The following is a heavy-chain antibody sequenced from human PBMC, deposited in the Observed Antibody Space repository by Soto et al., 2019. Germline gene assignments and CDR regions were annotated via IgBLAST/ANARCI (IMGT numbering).Heavy chain of an antibody. D-gene: IGHD2-2*01. CDR3: ARERYQVISDGMDV. Sequence: ASVKVSCKASGYTFTGYYVHWVREAPGQGLEWMGWINPETGGTSYAQKFQGRVTLSRDTSINTAYLELSRLRFDDAAVYFCARERYQVISDGMDVWGQGTTVTVS. J-gene: IGHJ6*02. CDR2: INPETGGT. CDR1: GYTFTGYY. V-gene: IGHV1-2*02.